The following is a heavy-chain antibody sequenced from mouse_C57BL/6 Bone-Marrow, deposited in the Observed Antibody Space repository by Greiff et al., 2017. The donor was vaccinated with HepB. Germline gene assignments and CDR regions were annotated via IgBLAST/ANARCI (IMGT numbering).Heavy chain of an antibody. CDR1: GFSLTSYG. CDR2: IWRGGST. CDR3: AKEYGNQFYYYAMDY. J-gene: IGHJ4*01. V-gene: IGHV2-5*01. D-gene: IGHD2-10*02. Sequence: VQLQQSGPGLVQPSQSLSITCTVSGFSLTSYGVHWVRQSPGKGLEWLGVIWRGGSTDYNAAFMSRLSITKDNSKSQVFFKMNSLQADDTAIYYCAKEYGNQFYYYAMDYWGQGTSVTVSS.